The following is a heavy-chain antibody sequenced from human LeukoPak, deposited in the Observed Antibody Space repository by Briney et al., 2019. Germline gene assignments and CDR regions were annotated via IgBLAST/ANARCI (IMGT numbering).Heavy chain of an antibody. Sequence: PGRSLRLSCAASGFTFSSYSMNGVRQAPGKGLEWVSSISSSSSYIYYAHSVKGRFTIYRNNAKNSLYLQMNSLRAEDTAVYYCARDRWRRYSDGQAIYFDYWGQGTLVTVSS. CDR1: GFTFSSYS. CDR3: ARDRWRRYSDGQAIYFDY. D-gene: IGHD5-18*01. CDR2: ISSSSSYI. J-gene: IGHJ4*02. V-gene: IGHV3-21*01.